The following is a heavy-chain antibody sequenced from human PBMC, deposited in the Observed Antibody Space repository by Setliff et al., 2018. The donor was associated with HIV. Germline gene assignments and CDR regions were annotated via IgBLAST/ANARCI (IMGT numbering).Heavy chain of an antibody. CDR1: GGSVSNYY. CDR2: INTSGST. J-gene: IGHJ4*02. Sequence: SETLSLTCTVSGGSVSNYYWTWIRQSAGKGLEWIGHINTSGSTKYNPSLKSRLTMSVDSSGNQLSLKLSSVTAADTAVYYCASTGYSSGWSFDYWGQGTLVTVSS. V-gene: IGHV4-4*07. D-gene: IGHD6-19*01. CDR3: ASTGYSSGWSFDY.